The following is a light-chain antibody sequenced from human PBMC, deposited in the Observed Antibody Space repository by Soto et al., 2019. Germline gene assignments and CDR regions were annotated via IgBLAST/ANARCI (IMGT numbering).Light chain of an antibody. J-gene: IGLJ3*02. V-gene: IGLV2-23*02. CDR1: NSDVGNYDF. CDR2: EVN. CDR3: CSFTRSTTWV. Sequence: QSALTPPASVSGSPGQSIAISCTGTNSDVGNYDFVSWYHQYPGKAHRLMIYEVNKRPSGVSNRFSGSKSGNTASLTISGLQTEDEADYYCCSFTRSTTWVFGGGTKLTVL.